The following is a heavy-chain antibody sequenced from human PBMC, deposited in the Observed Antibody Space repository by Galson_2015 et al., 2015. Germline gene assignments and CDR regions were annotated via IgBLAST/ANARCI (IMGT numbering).Heavy chain of an antibody. CDR1: GFTFSSYG. Sequence: SLRLSCAASGFTFSSYGMHWVRQAPGKGLEWVAVISYDGSNKYYADSVKGRFTISRDNSKNTLYLQMNSLRAEDTAVYYCAGSIRCGGDCYSGGLGYWGQGTLVTVSS. D-gene: IGHD2-21*02. V-gene: IGHV3-30*03. J-gene: IGHJ4*02. CDR2: ISYDGSNK. CDR3: AGSIRCGGDCYSGGLGY.